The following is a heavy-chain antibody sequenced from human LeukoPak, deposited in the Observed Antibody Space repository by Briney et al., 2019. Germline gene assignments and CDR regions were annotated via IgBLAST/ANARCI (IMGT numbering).Heavy chain of an antibody. CDR2: MNPNSGNT. Sequence: GASVKVSCKASGYTFTSYDINWVRQATGQGLEWMGWMNPNSGNTGYAQKFQGRVTMTRNTSISTAYMELSSLRAEDTAVYYCARDGPVGRSLEQDYGMDVWGQGTTVTVSS. CDR1: GYTFTSYD. D-gene: IGHD3-10*01. CDR3: ARDGPVGRSLEQDYGMDV. J-gene: IGHJ6*02. V-gene: IGHV1-8*01.